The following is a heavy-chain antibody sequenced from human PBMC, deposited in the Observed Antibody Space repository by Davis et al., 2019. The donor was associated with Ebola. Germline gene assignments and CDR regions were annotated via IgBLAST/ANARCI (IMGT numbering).Heavy chain of an antibody. CDR3: ARHCSSTSCDPYYYYGMDV. D-gene: IGHD2-2*01. J-gene: IGHJ6*02. CDR2: IDPSDSYT. CDR1: GYSFTTYW. Sequence: KVSCKVSGYSFTTYWIGWVRQMPGKGLEWMGRIDPSDSYTNYSPSFQGHVTISADKSISTAYLQWSSLKASDTAMYYCARHCSSTSCDPYYYYGMDVWGQGITVTVSS. V-gene: IGHV5-10-1*01.